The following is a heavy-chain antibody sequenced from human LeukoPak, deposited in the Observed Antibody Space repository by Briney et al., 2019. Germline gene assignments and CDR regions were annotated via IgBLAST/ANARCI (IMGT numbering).Heavy chain of an antibody. Sequence: ASVKVSCKASGHTFTSYGISWVRQAPGQGLEWMGWISAYNGNTNYAQKFQGRVTMTTDTSASTAYMELRSLRSDDTAVYYCARDSHYYDRSGYPDYWGQGTLVTVSS. CDR2: ISAYNGNT. CDR3: ARDSHYYDRSGYPDY. V-gene: IGHV1-18*01. D-gene: IGHD3-22*01. J-gene: IGHJ4*02. CDR1: GHTFTSYG.